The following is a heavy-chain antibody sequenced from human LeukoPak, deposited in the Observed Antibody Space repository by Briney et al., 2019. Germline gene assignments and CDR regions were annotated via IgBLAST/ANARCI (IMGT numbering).Heavy chain of an antibody. CDR2: IYSGGST. Sequence: GGSLRLSCAASGFTVSSNHMSWVRQAPGKGLEWVSVIYSGGSTYYADSVKGRFTISRDNSKNTLYLQMNSLRAEDTAVYYCARGYSSSWYFDYWGQGTLVTVSS. CDR3: ARGYSSSWYFDY. D-gene: IGHD6-13*01. J-gene: IGHJ4*02. V-gene: IGHV3-66*01. CDR1: GFTVSSNH.